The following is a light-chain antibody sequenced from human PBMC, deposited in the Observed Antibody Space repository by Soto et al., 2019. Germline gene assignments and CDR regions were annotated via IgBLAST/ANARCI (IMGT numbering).Light chain of an antibody. J-gene: IGLJ1*01. CDR1: SSDVGGYNY. V-gene: IGLV2-14*01. CDR2: DVS. Sequence: QSALTQPASVSGSPGQSITISCTGTSSDVGGYNYVSWYQQHPGKAPKLMIYDVSNRPSGVSNRFSGSKSGNTASLTISGLQAEDEADYYCSSYTSSSTHNYVFGTWTKVTVL. CDR3: SSYTSSSTHNYV.